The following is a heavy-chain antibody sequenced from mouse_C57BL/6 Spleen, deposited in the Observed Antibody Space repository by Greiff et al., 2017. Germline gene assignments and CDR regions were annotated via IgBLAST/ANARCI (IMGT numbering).Heavy chain of an antibody. J-gene: IGHJ1*03. CDR1: GFSLSTSGMG. D-gene: IGHD4-1*01. CDR3: ARKNWDGWYFDV. CDR2: IYWDDDK. V-gene: IGHV8-12*01. Sequence: QVTLKVCGPGILQSSQTLSLTCSFSGFSLSTSGMGVSWIRQPSGKGLEWLAHIYWDDDKRYTPSLKSRLTISKATSRNQVFLKITSVDTADTATYYCARKNWDGWYFDVWGTGTTVTVSS.